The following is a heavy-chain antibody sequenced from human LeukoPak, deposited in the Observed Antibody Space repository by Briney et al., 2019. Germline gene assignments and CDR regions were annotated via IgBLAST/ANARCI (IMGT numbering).Heavy chain of an antibody. CDR3: AKDWTGTKPFDL. V-gene: IGHV3-48*03. CDR2: ISSSGSTI. D-gene: IGHD3/OR15-3a*01. Sequence: GGSLRLSCAASGFTFSSYEMNWVRQAPGKGLEGVSYISSSGSTIYYADSVKGRFTISRDNSKNTLYLQMNSLRAEDTAVYYCAKDWTGTKPFDLWGRGTLVTVSS. CDR1: GFTFSSYE. J-gene: IGHJ2*01.